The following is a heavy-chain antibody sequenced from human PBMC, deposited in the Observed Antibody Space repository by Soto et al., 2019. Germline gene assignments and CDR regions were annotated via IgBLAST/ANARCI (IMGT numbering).Heavy chain of an antibody. V-gene: IGHV1-69*13. CDR2: FIPVYRTL. CDR1: GGSFGNSA. J-gene: IGHJ4*02. Sequence: SVKVSCKASGGSFGNSAINWVRQTPGQGLEWVGGFIPVYRTLNFAQKFQGRVSITADESTGTAYMTLSSLASNDTAVYYCATGVIWIGYFTVDSWGQGTRVTVSS. D-gene: IGHD3-3*01. CDR3: ATGVIWIGYFTVDS.